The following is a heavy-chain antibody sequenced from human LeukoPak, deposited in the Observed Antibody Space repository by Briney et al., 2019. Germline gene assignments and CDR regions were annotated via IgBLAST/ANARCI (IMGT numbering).Heavy chain of an antibody. CDR3: ASSRRHYGDLSYIDY. Sequence: GGSLRLSCAASGFTFSSYSMNWVRQAPGKGLEWVSSISSSSNYIYYADSVKGRFTISRDNAKNSLYLQMNSLRAEDTAVYYCASSRRHYGDLSYIDYWGQGTLVTVSS. CDR2: ISSSSNYI. D-gene: IGHD4-17*01. CDR1: GFTFSSYS. V-gene: IGHV3-21*01. J-gene: IGHJ4*02.